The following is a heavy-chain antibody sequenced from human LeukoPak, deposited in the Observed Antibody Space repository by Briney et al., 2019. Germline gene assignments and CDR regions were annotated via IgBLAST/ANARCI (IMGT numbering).Heavy chain of an antibody. V-gene: IGHV4-59*02. D-gene: IGHD6-13*01. Sequence: SETLSLTCTVSGGSVSNYYWSWIRQPPGKGLEWIGYIYVSGSTNYDPSLKSRVTISVDTSKNQFSLKLSSVTAADTAVYYCASGASSWYYFDYWGQGTLVTVSS. CDR2: IYVSGST. CDR1: GGSVSNYY. CDR3: ASGASSWYYFDY. J-gene: IGHJ4*02.